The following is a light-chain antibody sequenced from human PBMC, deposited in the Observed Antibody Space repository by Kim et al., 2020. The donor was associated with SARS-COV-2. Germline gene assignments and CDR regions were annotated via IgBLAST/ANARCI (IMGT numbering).Light chain of an antibody. J-gene: IGKJ2*01. CDR3: QQYNSWYT. CDR2: KAS. CDR1: QTISSW. V-gene: IGKV1-5*03. Sequence: DIQMTQSPSALSASVGDRVTITCRASQTISSWLAWYQQKPGKAPKLLIYKASTLESGVPSRFSGSGSGTEFTLTISSLQPEDFATYYCQQYNSWYTFGQGPSWRS.